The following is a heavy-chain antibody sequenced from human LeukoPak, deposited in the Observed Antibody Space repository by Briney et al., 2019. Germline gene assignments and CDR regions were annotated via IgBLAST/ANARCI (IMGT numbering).Heavy chain of an antibody. CDR1: GGTFSSYA. CDR3: ARQGPGDSSGYYYFFDY. J-gene: IGHJ4*02. Sequence: ASVKVSCKASGGTFSSYAISWVRQAPGLGLEWMGGIIPIFGTANYAQKFQGRVTITADESTSTAYMELSSLRSEDTAVYYCARQGPGDSSGYYYFFDYWGQGTLVTVSS. D-gene: IGHD3-22*01. CDR2: IIPIFGTA. V-gene: IGHV1-69*13.